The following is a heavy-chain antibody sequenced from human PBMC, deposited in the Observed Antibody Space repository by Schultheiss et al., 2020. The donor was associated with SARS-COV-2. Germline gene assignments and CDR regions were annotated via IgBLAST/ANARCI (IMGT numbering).Heavy chain of an antibody. J-gene: IGHJ4*02. Sequence: GGSLRLSCAASGFTFSSYAMHWVRQAPGKGLEWVAVISYDGSNKYYADSVKGRFTISRDNAKNSLYLQMNSLRAEDTAVYYCARAIGYGIDYWGQGTLVTVSS. CDR2: ISYDGSNK. D-gene: IGHD5-18*01. V-gene: IGHV3-30*04. CDR1: GFTFSSYA. CDR3: ARAIGYGIDY.